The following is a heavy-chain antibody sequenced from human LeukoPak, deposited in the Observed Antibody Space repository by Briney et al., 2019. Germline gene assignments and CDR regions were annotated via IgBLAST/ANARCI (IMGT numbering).Heavy chain of an antibody. CDR2: IYTSGST. D-gene: IGHD6-19*01. Sequence: SETLSLTCTVSGGSISSGSYYWSWIRQPAGKGLEWIGRIYTSGSTNYNPSLKSRVTISVDTSKNQFSLKLSSVTAADTAVHYCARELRGGSGSLGLDVWGKGTTVTISS. V-gene: IGHV4-61*02. J-gene: IGHJ6*04. CDR3: ARELRGGSGSLGLDV. CDR1: GGSISSGSYY.